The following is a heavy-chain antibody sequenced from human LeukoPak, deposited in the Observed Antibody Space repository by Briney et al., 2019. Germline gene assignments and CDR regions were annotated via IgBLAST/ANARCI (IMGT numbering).Heavy chain of an antibody. D-gene: IGHD3-9*01. Sequence: SAKVSCKASGGTFSSYAISWVRQAPGQRLEWMGGIIPIFGTANYAQKFQGRVTITADESTSTAYMELSSLRSEDTAVYYCARGGLDYDILTGYYQAFDIWGQGTMVTVSS. V-gene: IGHV1-69*13. J-gene: IGHJ3*02. CDR2: IIPIFGTA. CDR3: ARGGLDYDILTGYYQAFDI. CDR1: GGTFSSYA.